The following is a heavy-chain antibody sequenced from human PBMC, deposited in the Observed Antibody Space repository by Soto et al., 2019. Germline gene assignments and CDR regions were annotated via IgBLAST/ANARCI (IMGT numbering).Heavy chain of an antibody. D-gene: IGHD6-13*01. CDR3: ARGAGGYSSSWHRHAYNWFDP. J-gene: IGHJ5*02. CDR2: INHSGST. V-gene: IGHV4-34*01. CDR1: GGSFSGYY. Sequence: QVQLQQWGAGLLKPSETLSLTCAVYGGSFSGYYWSWIRQPPGKGLEWIGEINHSGSTNYNPSLKTRGTLSVDTSKNHLSLKLGAVPAADTAVYYCARGAGGYSSSWHRHAYNWFDPWGQGTLVTVSS.